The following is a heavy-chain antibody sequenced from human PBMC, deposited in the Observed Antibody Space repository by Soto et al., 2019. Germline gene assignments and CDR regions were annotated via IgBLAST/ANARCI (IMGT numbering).Heavy chain of an antibody. Sequence: SETLSLTCTVSGGSISSSSYYWGWIRQPTGKGLEWIGSIYYSGSTYYNPSLKSRATISVDTSKNQFSLKLSSVTAADSAVYFCARLEGLATISYYFDFWGPGALVTVSS. CDR1: GGSISSSSYY. D-gene: IGHD3-9*01. CDR2: IYYSGST. J-gene: IGHJ4*02. V-gene: IGHV4-39*01. CDR3: ARLEGLATISYYFDF.